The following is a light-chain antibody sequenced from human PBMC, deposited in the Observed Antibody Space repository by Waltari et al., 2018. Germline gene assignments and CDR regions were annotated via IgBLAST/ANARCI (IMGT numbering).Light chain of an antibody. V-gene: IGLV1-47*01. J-gene: IGLJ2*01. CDR3: AAWDDSLSVP. Sequence: QSVLTQPPSASGTPGQRVTISCSGSSSNIVSNYVYWYQQLPGTAPKLHIYRNNQRPSGVPDRFSGSKSGTSASLAISGLRSEDEADYYCAAWDDSLSVPFGGGTKLTVL. CDR2: RNN. CDR1: SSNIVSNY.